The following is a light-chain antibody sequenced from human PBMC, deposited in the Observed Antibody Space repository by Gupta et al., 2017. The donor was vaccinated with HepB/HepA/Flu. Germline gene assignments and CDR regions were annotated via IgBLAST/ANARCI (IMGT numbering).Light chain of an antibody. CDR3: QQEDSTPCT. J-gene: IGKJ2*02. CDR2: WAS. CDR1: QSGLDNYNNKNY. V-gene: IGKV4-1*01. Sequence: DIVVTHSPDFLSVSQGARPTSNCKSSQSGLDNYNNKNYLAWYQQKPGQPPKVLIYWASTRENGVPYRFSGRGSGKEFTLTISMRQAEDFADYCCQQEDSTPCTFGPGTKVEIK.